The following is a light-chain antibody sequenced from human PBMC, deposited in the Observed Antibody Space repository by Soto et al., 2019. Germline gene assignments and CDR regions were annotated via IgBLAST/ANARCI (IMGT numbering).Light chain of an antibody. V-gene: IGKV3-20*01. CDR2: GAS. J-gene: IGKJ1*01. Sequence: EIVLTQSPGTLSLSPGERATLFCRASQSVSSTYLAWYEQKPGQAPRLLIYGASTRATGIPDRFSGSGSGTDFTLTISRLEPEDFELYYCQQYGSSPWNVGRGTKVDIK. CDR3: QQYGSSPWN. CDR1: QSVSSTY.